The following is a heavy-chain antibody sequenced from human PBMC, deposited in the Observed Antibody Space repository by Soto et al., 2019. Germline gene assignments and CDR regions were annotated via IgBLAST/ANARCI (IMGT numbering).Heavy chain of an antibody. CDR3: AKEDSSGWGDY. CDR2: ISWTSGSI. D-gene: IGHD6-19*01. CDR1: GFTFDDYA. J-gene: IGHJ4*02. Sequence: EVQLVESGGGLVQPGRSLRLSCAASGFTFDDYAMHWVRQAPGKCLEWVSGISWTSGSIGYADSVNGRFTISRDNAKNSLYLQMNSLRAEDTALYYCAKEDSSGWGDYWGQGTLVTVSS. V-gene: IGHV3-9*01.